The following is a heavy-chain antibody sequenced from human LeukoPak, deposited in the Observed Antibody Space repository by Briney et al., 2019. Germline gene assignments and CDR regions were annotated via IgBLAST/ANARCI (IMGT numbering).Heavy chain of an antibody. Sequence: GASVKVSCMASGGTFTSYAINWVRQAPGQGLEWMGWINPNSGGSNYAQKFQGRVTMTSDTSINTAYMELSRLISDDTAVYYCAGDGYNSRRFFDYWGQGTLVTVSS. CDR2: INPNSGGS. CDR1: GGTFTSYA. CDR3: AGDGYNSRRFFDY. V-gene: IGHV1-2*02. D-gene: IGHD5-24*01. J-gene: IGHJ4*02.